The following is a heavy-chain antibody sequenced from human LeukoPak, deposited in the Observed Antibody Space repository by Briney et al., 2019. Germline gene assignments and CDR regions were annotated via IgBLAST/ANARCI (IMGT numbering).Heavy chain of an antibody. D-gene: IGHD3-22*01. J-gene: IGHJ5*02. Sequence: SVRVSCTASGGTFSSYAISWVRQAPGQGLEWVGGIIPIFGTANYAQKFQGRVTITADESTSTAYMELSSLRSEDTAVYYCARVDGSGYYANNWFDPWGQGTLVTVSS. CDR3: ARVDGSGYYANNWFDP. CDR1: GGTFSSYA. V-gene: IGHV1-69*13. CDR2: IIPIFGTA.